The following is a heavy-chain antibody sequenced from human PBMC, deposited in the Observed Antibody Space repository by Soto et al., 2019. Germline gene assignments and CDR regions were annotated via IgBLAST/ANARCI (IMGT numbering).Heavy chain of an antibody. Sequence: QVQLVQSGTEVRKPGSSVKVSCKASRGTFDSNAISWVRLAPGQGLEWMGGIIPIFGTINNAQKFQDRVTITADEAANIVYMELSSGRSEDTAIYYCAREGLTFGPGAVGGAFDIWGQGTLVTVSS. J-gene: IGHJ3*02. CDR1: RGTFDSNA. D-gene: IGHD2-2*01. CDR3: AREGLTFGPGAVGGAFDI. V-gene: IGHV1-69*12. CDR2: IIPIFGTI.